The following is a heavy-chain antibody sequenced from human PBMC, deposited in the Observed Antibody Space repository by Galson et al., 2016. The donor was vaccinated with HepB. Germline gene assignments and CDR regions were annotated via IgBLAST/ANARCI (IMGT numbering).Heavy chain of an antibody. J-gene: IGHJ4*02. CDR3: ARDRGSNSLKGYFDY. Sequence: SVKVSCKASGYTFINYYMHWVRQAPGQGLEWMGIGNPRTGSTSYAQKFQDRVTVTRDTSTSTVYMELSSLRSEDTAVYYCARDRGSNSLKGYFDYWGQGTKGTVSA. V-gene: IGHV1-46*01. CDR1: GYTFINYY. CDR2: GNPRTGST. D-gene: IGHD3-10*01.